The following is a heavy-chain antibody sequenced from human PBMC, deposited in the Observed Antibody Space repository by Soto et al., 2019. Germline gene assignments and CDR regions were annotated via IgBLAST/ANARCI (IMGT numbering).Heavy chain of an antibody. V-gene: IGHV3-74*01. D-gene: IGHD6-6*01. CDR1: GFTLSSYG. CDR3: ARPQFSSRNYSLDV. CDR2: INADGGTT. J-gene: IGHJ6*03. Sequence: EVQLVESGGGLVQPGGSLTLSCVASGFTLSSYGMHWVRQAPGKGLVWVSRINADGGTTYYVDSVRGRFTASRDNAKNTLYLPMNSLTADDTAVYYCARPQFSSRNYSLDVWGKGTAVTVSS.